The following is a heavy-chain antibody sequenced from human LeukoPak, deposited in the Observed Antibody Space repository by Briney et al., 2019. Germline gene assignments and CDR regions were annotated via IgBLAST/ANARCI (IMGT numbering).Heavy chain of an antibody. CDR2: IYHSGST. D-gene: IGHD2-2*02. CDR3: AREAVVDIVVVPAAIGGWFDP. V-gene: IGHV4-30-2*01. J-gene: IGHJ5*02. CDR1: GGSISSGGYY. Sequence: PSQTLSLTCTVSGGSISSGGYYWSWIRQPPGKGLEWIGYIYHSGSTYYNPSLKSRVTISVDRSKNQFSLKLSSVTAADTAVYYCAREAVVDIVVVPAAIGGWFDPWGQGTLVTVSS.